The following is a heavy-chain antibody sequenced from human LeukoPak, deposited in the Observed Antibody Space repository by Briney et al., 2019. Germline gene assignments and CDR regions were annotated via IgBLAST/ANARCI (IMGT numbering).Heavy chain of an antibody. CDR3: AGGVTFGGVIGLFDY. CDR1: GGTFSSYA. J-gene: IGHJ4*02. D-gene: IGHD3-16*02. CDR2: IIPIFGTA. Sequence: SVKVSCKASGGTFSSYAISWVRQAPGQGLEWMGGIIPIFGTANYAQKFQGRVTITTDESTSTAYIELSSLRSEAPAVVLRAGGVTFGGVIGLFDYWGQGTLVTVPS. V-gene: IGHV1-69*05.